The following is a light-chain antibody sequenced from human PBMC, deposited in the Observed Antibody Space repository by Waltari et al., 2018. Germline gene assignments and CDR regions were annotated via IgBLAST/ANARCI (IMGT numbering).Light chain of an antibody. Sequence: EIVLTQSPGTLPLSPGARATLACRASQSVGRSLAWYQQKPGRAPRLLLYDASRRATGVPDSFSGSGSGTDFSLTISRLEPEDFAVYYCQMYVRLPATFGQGTKVEIK. V-gene: IGKV3-20*01. CDR1: QSVGRS. J-gene: IGKJ1*01. CDR3: QMYVRLPAT. CDR2: DAS.